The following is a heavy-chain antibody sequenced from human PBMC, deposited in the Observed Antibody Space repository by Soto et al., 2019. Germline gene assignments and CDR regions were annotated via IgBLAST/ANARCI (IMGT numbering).Heavy chain of an antibody. J-gene: IGHJ6*03. V-gene: IGHV1-18*04. Sequence: ASVMVSCKTSGYTFTGYYMHWVRQAPGQGLEWMGWISAYNGNTNYAQKLQGRVTMTTDTSTSTAYMELRSLRSDDTAVYYCARDPWYYYMDVWGKGTTVTVSS. CDR2: ISAYNGNT. CDR1: GYTFTGYY. CDR3: ARDPWYYYMDV.